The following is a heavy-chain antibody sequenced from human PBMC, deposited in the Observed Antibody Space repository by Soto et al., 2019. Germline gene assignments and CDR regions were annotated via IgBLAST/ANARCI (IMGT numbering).Heavy chain of an antibody. D-gene: IGHD2-2*01. Sequence: EVQLLESGGGLVQPGGSLRLSCAASGFTFNSYAMSWVRQAPGKGLEWVSAISGSGGSTYYADSVKGRFTISRDNSKNTLFLQMNSLRAGDTDIYYCAKVGYCSSTSCLVFDYWGQGTLVTVSS. CDR2: ISGSGGST. J-gene: IGHJ4*02. V-gene: IGHV3-23*01. CDR1: GFTFNSYA. CDR3: AKVGYCSSTSCLVFDY.